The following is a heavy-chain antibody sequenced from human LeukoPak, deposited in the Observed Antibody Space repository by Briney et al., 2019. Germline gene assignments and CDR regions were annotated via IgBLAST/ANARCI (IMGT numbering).Heavy chain of an antibody. J-gene: IGHJ4*02. V-gene: IGHV3-74*01. CDR2: INSDGSST. CDR1: GFTFSSYW. CDR3: ARDKVYYGSGTYGY. Sequence: SGGSLRLSCAASGFTFSSYWMHWVRQVPGKGLVWVSHINSDGSSTSYADSVKGRFTISRDNAKNTLYLQMNSLRAEDTAVYFCARDKVYYGSGTYGYWGQGTLVTVSS. D-gene: IGHD3-10*01.